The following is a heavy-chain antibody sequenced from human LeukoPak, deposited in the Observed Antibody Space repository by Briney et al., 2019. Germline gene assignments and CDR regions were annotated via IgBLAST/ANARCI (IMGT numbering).Heavy chain of an antibody. CDR3: ARDRRLLPMVLDY. J-gene: IGHJ4*02. Sequence: ASVKVSCKASGGTFSSYAISWVRQAPGQGLEWMGGIIPIFGTANYAQKFQGRVTITADESTSTAYMELSSLRSEDTAVYYCARDRRLLPMVLDYWGQGTLFTVSS. CDR1: GGTFSSYA. CDR2: IIPIFGTA. V-gene: IGHV1-69*01. D-gene: IGHD1-26*01.